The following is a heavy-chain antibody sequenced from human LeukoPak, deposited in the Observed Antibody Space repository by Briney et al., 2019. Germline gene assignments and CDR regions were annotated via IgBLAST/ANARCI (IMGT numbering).Heavy chain of an antibody. CDR3: TRDCSGGSCWGDAFDI. J-gene: IGHJ3*02. Sequence: PGGSLRLSCIASGFTFGDYAMSWVRQAAGKGLEWVGFIRSKAYGGTTEYAASVKSRFSISRDDSKSIAYLQMNSLRTEDTAVFYCTRDCSGGSCWGDAFDIWGQGTMVTVSS. CDR2: IRSKAYGGTT. V-gene: IGHV3-49*04. CDR1: GFTFGDYA. D-gene: IGHD2-15*01.